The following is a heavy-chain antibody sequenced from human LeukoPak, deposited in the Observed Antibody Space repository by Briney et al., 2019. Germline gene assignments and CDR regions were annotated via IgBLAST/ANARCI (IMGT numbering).Heavy chain of an antibody. Sequence: PGGSPRLSCAASGFTVSSDYMSWGRQAPGKGLEWVSVIYSGGSTYYADSVKGRFTISRDNSKNTLYLQMNSLRAEDTAVYYCARNPGYGDYFDYWGQGTLVSVSS. CDR3: ARNPGYGDYFDY. CDR2: IYSGGST. CDR1: GFTVSSDY. J-gene: IGHJ4*02. V-gene: IGHV3-66*01. D-gene: IGHD4-17*01.